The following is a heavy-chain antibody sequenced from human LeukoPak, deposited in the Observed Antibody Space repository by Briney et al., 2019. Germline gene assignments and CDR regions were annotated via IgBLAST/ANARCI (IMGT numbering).Heavy chain of an antibody. CDR1: GYTFTSYD. CDR3: TRRGSSRPGENDAFDI. V-gene: IGHV1-8*03. D-gene: IGHD3-16*01. J-gene: IGHJ3*02. CDR2: MNPNSGNT. Sequence: ASVKVSCKASGYTFTSYDINWVRQATGQGLEWMGWMNPNSGNTGYAQKFQGRVTITRNTSISTAYMELSSLRSEDTAVYYCTRRGSSRPGENDAFDIWGQGTMVTVSS.